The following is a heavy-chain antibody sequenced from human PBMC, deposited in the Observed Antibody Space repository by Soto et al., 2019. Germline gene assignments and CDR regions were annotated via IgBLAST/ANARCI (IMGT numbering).Heavy chain of an antibody. CDR1: GFTFSSYG. CDR2: IWYDGSNK. J-gene: IGHJ4*02. D-gene: IGHD6-13*01. CDR3: ARDQLYSSSWFDC. V-gene: IGHV3-33*01. Sequence: QVQLVESGGGVVQPGRSLRLSCAASGFTFSSYGMHWVRQAPGKGLEWVAVIWYDGSNKYYADSVKGRFTISRDNSKNTLYLQMNSLRAEDTAVYYCARDQLYSSSWFDCWGQGTLVTVSS.